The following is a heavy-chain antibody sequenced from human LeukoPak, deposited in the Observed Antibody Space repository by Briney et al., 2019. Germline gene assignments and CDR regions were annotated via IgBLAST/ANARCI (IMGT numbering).Heavy chain of an antibody. J-gene: IGHJ4*02. CDR1: GFTFSSHY. V-gene: IGHV3-7*03. CDR2: INQDGSQK. D-gene: IGHD6-19*01. CDR3: AKDLRQWLSLCFDY. Sequence: GGSLRLSCAASGFTFSSHYISWVRQTPGKGLEWVAHINQDGSQKSYVDSVEGRFAISRDNAKNSLYLQMNSLRAEDTAVYYCAKDLRQWLSLCFDYWGQGTLVTVSS.